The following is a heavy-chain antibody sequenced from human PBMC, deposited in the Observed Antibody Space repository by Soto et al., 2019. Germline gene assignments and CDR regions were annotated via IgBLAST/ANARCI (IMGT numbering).Heavy chain of an antibody. CDR3: ARLRLTGYFDY. CDR1: GFTFSDHY. J-gene: IGHJ4*02. V-gene: IGHV3-11*05. Sequence: QVQLVESGGGLVKPGGSLRLSCVASGFTFSDHYMTWIRQAPGKGLEWLSYVSTSSSYTNYADSVKGRFTISRDNAMNALYLQMSSLRAEDTAVYCCARLRLTGYFDYWGQGTLVTVSS. CDR2: VSTSSSYT.